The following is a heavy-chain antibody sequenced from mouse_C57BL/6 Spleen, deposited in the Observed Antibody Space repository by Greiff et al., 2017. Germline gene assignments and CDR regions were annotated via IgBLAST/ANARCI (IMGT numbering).Heavy chain of an antibody. CDR2: INPNNGGT. D-gene: IGHD1-1*01. CDR1: GYTFTDYN. CDR3: ARPSYGLPFAY. J-gene: IGHJ3*01. Sequence: EVKLQESGPELVKPGASVKIPCKASGYTFTDYNMDWVKQSHGKSLEWIGDINPNNGGTIYNQKFKGKATLTVDKSSSTAYMELRSLTSEDTAVYYCARPSYGLPFAYWGQGTLVTVSA. V-gene: IGHV1-18*01.